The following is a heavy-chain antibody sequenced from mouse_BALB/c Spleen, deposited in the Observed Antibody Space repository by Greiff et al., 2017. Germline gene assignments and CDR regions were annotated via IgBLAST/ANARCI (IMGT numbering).Heavy chain of an antibody. Sequence: EVQRVESGAELVKPGASVKLSCTASGFNIKDTYMHWVKQRPEQGLEWIGRIDPANGNTKYDPKFQGKATITADTSSNTAYLQLSSLTSEDTAVYYCARGGGQEIDYWGQGTTLTVSS. V-gene: IGHV14-3*02. J-gene: IGHJ2*01. CDR3: ARGGGQEIDY. CDR1: GFNIKDTY. CDR2: IDPANGNT. D-gene: IGHD3-3*01.